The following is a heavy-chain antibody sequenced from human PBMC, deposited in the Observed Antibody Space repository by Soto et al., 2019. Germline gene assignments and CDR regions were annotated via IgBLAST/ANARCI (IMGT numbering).Heavy chain of an antibody. CDR2: INPKSGAT. Sequence: QVQVVQSGAEVKKPGASVKVSCKASRYTFTDYYMHWVRQAPGQRLEWMGWINPKSGATNYAQKFQGRVTLTRDTSISIAYMELSRLRSDDTAIYYCARVLEGYRGYWGQGTLITVSS. CDR3: ARVLEGYRGY. J-gene: IGHJ4*02. V-gene: IGHV1-2*02. D-gene: IGHD5-12*01. CDR1: RYTFTDYY.